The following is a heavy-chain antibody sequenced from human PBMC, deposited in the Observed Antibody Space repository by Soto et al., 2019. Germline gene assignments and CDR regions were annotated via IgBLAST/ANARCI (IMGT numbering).Heavy chain of an antibody. CDR2: ISYDGSNK. Sequence: QVQLVESGGGVVQPGRSLRLSCAASGFTFSSYGMHWVRQAPGKGLEWVAVISYDGSNKYYADSVKGRFTISRDNSKNPLYLQMNSLRAEDTAVYYCAKAPGGYLYNWFDPWGQGTLVTVSS. CDR3: AKAPGGYLYNWFDP. D-gene: IGHD5-12*01. V-gene: IGHV3-30*18. CDR1: GFTFSSYG. J-gene: IGHJ5*02.